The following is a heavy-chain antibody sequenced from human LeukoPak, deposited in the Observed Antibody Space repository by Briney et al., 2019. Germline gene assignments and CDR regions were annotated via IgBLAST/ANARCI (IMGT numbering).Heavy chain of an antibody. Sequence: GGSLRLSXAASGFTFRSYGMHWVRQTPGKGLEWLAFIRYDGSNKYYADSVKGRFTISRDNSKNTLYLQMNSLRAEDTAVYYCAKAGSSWGQGTLVTVSS. CDR2: IRYDGSNK. CDR1: GFTFRSYG. CDR3: AKAGSS. D-gene: IGHD3-10*01. J-gene: IGHJ5*02. V-gene: IGHV3-30*02.